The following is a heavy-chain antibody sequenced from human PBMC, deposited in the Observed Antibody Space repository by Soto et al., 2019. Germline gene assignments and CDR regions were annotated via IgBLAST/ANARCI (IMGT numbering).Heavy chain of an antibody. V-gene: IGHV3-33*01. J-gene: IGHJ6*02. CDR3: ARDRAELELLYYYAMDV. CDR1: GFTFSSYG. CDR2: IWYDGSNK. Sequence: QVQLVESGGGVVQPGRSLRLSCAASGFTFSSYGMHWVRQAPGKGLEWVAVIWYDGSNKYYADSVKGRFTISRDNSKNTLYLQMNSLRAEDTAVYYCARDRAELELLYYYAMDVWGQGTTVTVSS. D-gene: IGHD1-7*01.